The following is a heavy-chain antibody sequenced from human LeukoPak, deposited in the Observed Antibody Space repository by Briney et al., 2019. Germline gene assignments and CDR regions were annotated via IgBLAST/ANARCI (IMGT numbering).Heavy chain of an antibody. D-gene: IGHD3-22*01. CDR2: IGGSGGSP. Sequence: GGSLRLSCAASGFTFSNYAMSWVRQAPGKGLEWVSAIGGSGGSPYYADSVKGRFTISRDNSKNTLYLQMNSLRAEDTAVYYCAKDPLDYYSDSYGYHWGPGTMVTVSS. J-gene: IGHJ3*01. CDR1: GFTFSNYA. CDR3: AKDPLDYYSDSYGYH. V-gene: IGHV3-23*01.